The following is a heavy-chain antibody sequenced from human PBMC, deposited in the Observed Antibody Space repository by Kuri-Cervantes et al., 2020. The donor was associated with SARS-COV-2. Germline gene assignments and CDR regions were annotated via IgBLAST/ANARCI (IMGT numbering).Heavy chain of an antibody. CDR2: ISYDGNNK. CDR1: GFKFSRTD. CDR3: AKDGAGAHDF. V-gene: IGHV3-30*18. Sequence: GGSLRLSCAASGFKFSRTDMHWVRQAPGKGLEWVAFISYDGNNKKCIVSGKGRFTISRDNSQNKLYLQMRSLRPEDTAMYYCAKDGAGAHDFWGQGTLVTVSS. J-gene: IGHJ4*02. D-gene: IGHD4/OR15-4a*01.